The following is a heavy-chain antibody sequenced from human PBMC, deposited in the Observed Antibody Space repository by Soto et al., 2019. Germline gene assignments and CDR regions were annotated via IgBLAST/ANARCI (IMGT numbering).Heavy chain of an antibody. D-gene: IGHD3-10*01. CDR2: INPFDGSR. Sequence: QVQLVQSGAEVKKPGASVKVSCKASGYIFTSYYIHWVRQAPGQGLEWMGWINPFDGSRMFAQSFRGRVTMTRATSTSTVYLEVSSLRSEDTDVYYCSRVDPGETSPFDHWGQGTLVTVSS. V-gene: IGHV1-46*03. CDR1: GYIFTSYY. J-gene: IGHJ4*02. CDR3: SRVDPGETSPFDH.